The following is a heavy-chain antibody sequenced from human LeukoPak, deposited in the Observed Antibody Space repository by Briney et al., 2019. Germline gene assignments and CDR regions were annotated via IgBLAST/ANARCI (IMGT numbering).Heavy chain of an antibody. CDR3: AKDRSYCSSTSCYLGAFDP. CDR1: GFTFSSYG. D-gene: IGHD2-2*01. Sequence: GGSLRLSCAASGFTFSSYGVHWVRQAPGKGLEWVAVIWYDGSNKYYADSVKGRFTISRDNSKNTLYLQMNSLRAEDTAVYYCAKDRSYCSSTSCYLGAFDPWGQGTLVTVSS. J-gene: IGHJ5*02. CDR2: IWYDGSNK. V-gene: IGHV3-33*06.